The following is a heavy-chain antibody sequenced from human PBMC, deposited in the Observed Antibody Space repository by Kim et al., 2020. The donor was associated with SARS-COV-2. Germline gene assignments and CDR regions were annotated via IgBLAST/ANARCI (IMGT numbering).Heavy chain of an antibody. J-gene: IGHJ4*02. CDR2: ISYDGSNK. Sequence: GGSLRLSCAASGFTFSSYAMHWVRQAPGKGLEWVAVISYDGSNKYYADSVKGRFTISRDNSKNTLYLQMNSLRAEDTAVYYCASGDTYYYDSSGYNFDYWGQGTLVTVSS. CDR1: GFTFSSYA. V-gene: IGHV3-30*04. CDR3: ASGDTYYYDSSGYNFDY. D-gene: IGHD3-22*01.